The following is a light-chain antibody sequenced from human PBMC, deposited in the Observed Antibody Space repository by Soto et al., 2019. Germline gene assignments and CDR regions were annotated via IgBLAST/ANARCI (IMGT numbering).Light chain of an antibody. V-gene: IGKV1-39*01. J-gene: IGKJ3*01. CDR2: AAS. CDR3: QQSFRTPFT. CDR1: QSISSY. Sequence: DIQMTQSPSSLSASVGDRVNITCRASQSISSYLNWYQQKPGKAPKLLVYAASRLQSGVPSRFSGTGSGTDFTLPISSLQPEDFATYYCQQSFRTPFTFGPGNKLDIK.